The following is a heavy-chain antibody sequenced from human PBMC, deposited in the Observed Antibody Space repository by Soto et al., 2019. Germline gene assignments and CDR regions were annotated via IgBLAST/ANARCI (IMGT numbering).Heavy chain of an antibody. CDR3: ARLPLYSSSWYDYYYYYGMDV. CDR2: IDPSDAYT. CDR1: GYSFSNYW. V-gene: IGHV5-10-1*04. J-gene: IGHJ6*02. Sequence: PGESLKISFKGSGYSFSNYWISWVLQMPGKGLEWMGRIDPSDAYTIYSPSFQGQVTISVDTSKNQFSLKLSSVTAADTAVYYCARLPLYSSSWYDYYYYYGMDVWGQGTTVTVSS. D-gene: IGHD6-13*01.